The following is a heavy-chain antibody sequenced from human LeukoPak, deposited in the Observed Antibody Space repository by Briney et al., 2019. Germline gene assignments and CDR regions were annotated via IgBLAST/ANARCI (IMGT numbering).Heavy chain of an antibody. D-gene: IGHD5-12*01. Sequence: VASVKVSCKASGGTFRNYAFTWVRQAPGQGLEWMGGLIPSFGAPNYAQKFQGRVTISTDGSTSTAYMELSSLRSEDTAVYYCARDIVATILAFDIWGQGTMVTVSS. CDR2: LIPSFGAP. CDR3: ARDIVATILAFDI. J-gene: IGHJ3*02. CDR1: GGTFRNYA. V-gene: IGHV1-69*05.